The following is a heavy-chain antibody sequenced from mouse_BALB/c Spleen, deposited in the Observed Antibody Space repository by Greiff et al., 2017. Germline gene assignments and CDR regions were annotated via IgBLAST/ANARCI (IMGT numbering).Heavy chain of an antibody. Sequence: EVHLVESGGGLVKPGGSLKLSCAASGFTFSDYYMYWVRQTPEKRLEWVATISDGGSYTYYPDSVKGRFTISRDNAKNNLYLQMSSLKSEDTAMYYCARDNYRYERGFAYWGQGTLVTVSA. CDR1: GFTFSDYY. CDR3: ARDNYRYERGFAY. D-gene: IGHD2-14*01. V-gene: IGHV5-4*02. CDR2: ISDGGSYT. J-gene: IGHJ3*01.